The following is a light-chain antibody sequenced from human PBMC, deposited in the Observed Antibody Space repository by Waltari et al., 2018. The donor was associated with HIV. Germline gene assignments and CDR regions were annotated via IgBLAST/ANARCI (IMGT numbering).Light chain of an antibody. CDR3: QQYGSSQYT. CDR2: GAS. CDR1: QSVSSSY. Sequence: EIVLTQSPGTLSLSPGERATISCRASQSVSSSYLAWYQQKPGQAPRLLIYGASSRATGIPDRFSGSGSGTDFTLTISRLEPEDFAVYYCQQYGSSQYTFDQGTKLEIK. J-gene: IGKJ2*01. V-gene: IGKV3-20*01.